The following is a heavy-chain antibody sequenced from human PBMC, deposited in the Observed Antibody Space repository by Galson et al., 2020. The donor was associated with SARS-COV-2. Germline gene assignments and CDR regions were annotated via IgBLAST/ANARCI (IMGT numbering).Heavy chain of an antibody. Sequence: VSGPTLVKPTQTLTLTCTFSGFSLSSSGMCVSWIRQPPGKALEWLARIDWDDDKYYSTSLKTRLTISKDTFKNQVVLTMTNVDPVDTATYYCARIQRICSGTSCYSLGFDHWGQGTLVTVSS. V-gene: IGHV2-70*11. CDR2: IDWDDDK. D-gene: IGHD2-2*02. CDR1: GFSLSSSGMC. J-gene: IGHJ4*02. CDR3: ARIQRICSGTSCYSLGFDH.